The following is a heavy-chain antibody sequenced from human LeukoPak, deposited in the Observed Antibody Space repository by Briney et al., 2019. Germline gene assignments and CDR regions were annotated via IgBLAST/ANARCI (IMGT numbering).Heavy chain of an antibody. CDR3: ARDADTYYYDSSGYYVGNWFDP. J-gene: IGHJ5*02. D-gene: IGHD3-22*01. CDR2: ISSSSSYI. CDR1: GFTFSSYS. Sequence: GGSLRLSCAASGFTFSSYSMNWVRQAPGKGLEWVSSISSSSSYIYYADSAKGRFTISRDNAKNSLYLQMNSLRAEDTAVYYCARDADTYYYDSSGYYVGNWFDPWGQGTLVTVSS. V-gene: IGHV3-21*01.